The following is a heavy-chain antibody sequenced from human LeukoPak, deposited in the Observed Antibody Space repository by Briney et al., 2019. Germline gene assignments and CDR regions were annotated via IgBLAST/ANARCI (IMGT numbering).Heavy chain of an antibody. CDR2: IYSGGGT. V-gene: IGHV3-53*01. CDR1: GFTVSSSY. CDR3: ARRSIVVIPAAMIRGHDAFYI. J-gene: IGHJ3*02. D-gene: IGHD2-2*01. Sequence: GGSLRLSCAASGFTVSSSYMSWVRQAPGKGLEWVSVIYSGGGTCYSDSVKGRFTISRDNSKNTLYLQMNSLRAEDTAVYYCARRSIVVIPAAMIRGHDAFYIWGQGTMVTVSS.